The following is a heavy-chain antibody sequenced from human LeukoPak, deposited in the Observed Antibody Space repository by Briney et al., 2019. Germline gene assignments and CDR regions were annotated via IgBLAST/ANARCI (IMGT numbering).Heavy chain of an antibody. CDR2: ISGSGGST. V-gene: IGHV3-23*01. J-gene: IGHJ4*02. Sequence: GGSLRLSCAASGFTFSSYAMSWVRQAPGKGLEWVSAISGSGGSTYYADSVMGRFTISRDNSKNTLYLQMNSLRAEDTAVYYCAKTKPDYGGNSFKALYYFDYWGQGTLVTVSS. CDR1: GFTFSSYA. CDR3: AKTKPDYGGNSFKALYYFDY. D-gene: IGHD4-23*01.